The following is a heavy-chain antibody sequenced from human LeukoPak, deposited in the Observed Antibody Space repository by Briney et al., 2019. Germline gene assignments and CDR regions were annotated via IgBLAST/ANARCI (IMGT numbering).Heavy chain of an antibody. CDR3: ARQWLVAPYYFDY. J-gene: IGHJ4*02. V-gene: IGHV4-34*01. Sequence: SETLSLTCAVYGGSFSGYYWSWIRQPPGKGLEWIGEINHSGSTNYNPSLKSRVTISVDTSKNQFSPKLSSVTAADTAVYYCARQWLVAPYYFDYWGQGTLVTVSS. D-gene: IGHD6-19*01. CDR2: INHSGST. CDR1: GGSFSGYY.